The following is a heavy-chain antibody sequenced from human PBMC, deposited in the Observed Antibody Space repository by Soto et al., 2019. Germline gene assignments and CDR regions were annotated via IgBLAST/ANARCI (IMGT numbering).Heavy chain of an antibody. D-gene: IGHD2-15*01. J-gene: IGHJ4*02. Sequence: QVQLQESGPGLVKPSGTLSLTCAVSGGSISSSNWWRWVRQPPGKGLEWIGEIYHSGSTNYNPSRKRGGTISVDKSQNQFSLKLGAVPAADTAVYYCARSGGGLGYCSGGSCYCDYWGQGTLVTVSS. CDR2: IYHSGST. CDR1: GGSISSSNW. CDR3: ARSGGGLGYCSGGSCYCDY. V-gene: IGHV4-4*02.